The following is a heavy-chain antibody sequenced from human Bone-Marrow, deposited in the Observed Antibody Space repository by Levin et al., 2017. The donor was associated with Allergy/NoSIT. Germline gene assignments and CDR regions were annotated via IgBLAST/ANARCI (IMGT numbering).Heavy chain of an antibody. CDR3: AKVRRELVIATDAFDI. CDR1: GFAFSSYA. CDR2: ISDDGSKK. Sequence: SCAVSGFAFSSYAMHRVRQAPGKGLEWVADISDDGSKKYYADSVKGRFTISRDNFKNTLFLQMNSLRGEDTAVYYCAKVRRELVIATDAFDIWGPGTLVTVSS. V-gene: IGHV3-30*18. J-gene: IGHJ3*02. D-gene: IGHD3-9*01.